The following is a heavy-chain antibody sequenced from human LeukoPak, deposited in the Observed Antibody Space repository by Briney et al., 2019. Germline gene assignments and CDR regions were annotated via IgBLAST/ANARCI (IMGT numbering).Heavy chain of an antibody. CDR3: ARGPSSSFYMDV. Sequence: GGSLRLSCAGSGFMFSDYTMHWLRQAPGKGLEYVSAVTGNARSKYHADSVRGRFTISRDNSKDTLYLQMGSLRPEDTAVYYCARGPSSSFYMDVWGKGTTVTISS. V-gene: IGHV3-64*02. J-gene: IGHJ6*03. CDR2: VTGNARSK. CDR1: GFMFSDYT.